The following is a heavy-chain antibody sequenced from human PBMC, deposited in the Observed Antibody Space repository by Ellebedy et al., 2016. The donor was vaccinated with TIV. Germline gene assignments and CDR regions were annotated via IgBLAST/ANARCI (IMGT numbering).Heavy chain of an antibody. CDR3: ARGGITMVYYGGFEV. J-gene: IGHJ6*02. V-gene: IGHV4-59*01. CDR2: IYYSGST. Sequence: MPSETLSLTCTVSGGSISSYYWSWIRQPPGKGLEWIGYIYYSGSTNYNPSLKSRVTISVDTSKNQFSLKLSSVTAADTAVYYCARGGITMVYYGGFEVWGQGTTVTVSS. CDR1: GGSISSYY. D-gene: IGHD3-10*01.